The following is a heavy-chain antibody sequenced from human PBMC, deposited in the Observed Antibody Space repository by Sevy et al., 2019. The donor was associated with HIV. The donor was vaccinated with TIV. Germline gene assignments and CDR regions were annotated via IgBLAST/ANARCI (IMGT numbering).Heavy chain of an antibody. V-gene: IGHV3-30-3*01. Sequence: GGSLRLSCAASGFTFSSYAMHWVRQAPGKGLEWVAVISYDGSNKYYADSVKGRFTISRDNSKNTLYLQMNSLRAEDTAVYYCARDNITGTVYYYYYMDVWGKGTTVTVSS. CDR3: ARDNITGTVYYYYYMDV. J-gene: IGHJ6*03. CDR1: GFTFSSYA. CDR2: ISYDGSNK. D-gene: IGHD1-20*01.